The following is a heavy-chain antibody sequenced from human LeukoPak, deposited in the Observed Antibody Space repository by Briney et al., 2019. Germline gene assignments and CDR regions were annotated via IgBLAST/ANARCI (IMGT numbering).Heavy chain of an antibody. D-gene: IGHD3-10*01. V-gene: IGHV3-30*18. CDR2: IAYDGSNK. CDR1: GFTFSNFG. CDR3: AKDLMRDRWFGES. J-gene: IGHJ5*02. Sequence: GGSLRLSCAASGFTFSNFGMHWVRQAPGKGLEWVAVIAYDGSNKQYADSVKGRFTISRDNSKNTLYLQMNSLRTEDTAVYYCAKDLMRDRWFGESWGQGTLVTVSS.